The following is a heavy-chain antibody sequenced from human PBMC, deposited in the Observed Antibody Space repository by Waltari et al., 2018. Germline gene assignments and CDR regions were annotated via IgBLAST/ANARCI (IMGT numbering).Heavy chain of an antibody. J-gene: IGHJ3*02. Sequence: QVQLVQSGAEVKKPGASVKVSCKASGYTFTSYAMHWVRQAPGQRLEWMGWINAGNGNTKYSQEFQGRVTITRDTSASTAYMELSSLRSEDMAVYYCARSPFDEISFDIWGQGTMVTVSS. CDR1: GYTFTSYA. CDR3: ARSPFDEISFDI. CDR2: INAGNGNT. V-gene: IGHV1-3*03.